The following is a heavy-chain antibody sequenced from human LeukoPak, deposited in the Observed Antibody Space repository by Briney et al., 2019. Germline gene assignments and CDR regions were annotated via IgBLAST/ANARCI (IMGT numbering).Heavy chain of an antibody. D-gene: IGHD1-26*01. Sequence: GESLKISCKGSGYSFTSYWIGWVRQMPGKGLEWMGIIYPGDSDTRYSPSFQGQVTISADKSISTAYLQWSSLKASDTAMYYCARLSGDSPSRRGSYYNHWGQGTLVTVSS. V-gene: IGHV5-51*01. CDR1: GYSFTSYW. J-gene: IGHJ5*02. CDR2: IYPGDSDT. CDR3: ARLSGDSPSRRGSYYNH.